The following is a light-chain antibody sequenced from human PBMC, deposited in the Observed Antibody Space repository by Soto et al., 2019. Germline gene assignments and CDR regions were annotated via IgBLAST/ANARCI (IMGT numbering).Light chain of an antibody. Sequence: QSALTQPASVSGSPGQSIIISCTGTSSDVGGYNHVSWYRHHPGKAPQLIIYEVSNRPSGVSNRFSGSKSGNTASLTISGLQAEDEADYYCSSYTSSSTDVFGTGTKLTVL. CDR1: SSDVGGYNH. V-gene: IGLV2-14*01. J-gene: IGLJ1*01. CDR3: SSYTSSSTDV. CDR2: EVS.